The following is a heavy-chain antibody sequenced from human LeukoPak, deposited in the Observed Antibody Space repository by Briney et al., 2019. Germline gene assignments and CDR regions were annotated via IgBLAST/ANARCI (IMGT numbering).Heavy chain of an antibody. CDR3: AKRLIAAAGRYYFDY. J-gene: IGHJ4*02. D-gene: IGHD6-13*01. CDR1: GFTVSSNY. Sequence: GGSLRLSCAASGFTVSSNYMSWVRQAPGKGLEWVSAISGSGGSTYYADSVKGRFTISRDNSKNTLYLQMNSLRAEDTAVYYCAKRLIAAAGRYYFDYWGQGTLVTVSS. CDR2: ISGSGGST. V-gene: IGHV3-23*01.